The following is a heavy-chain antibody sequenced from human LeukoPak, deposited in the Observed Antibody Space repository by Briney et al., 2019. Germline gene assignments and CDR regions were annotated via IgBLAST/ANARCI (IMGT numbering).Heavy chain of an antibody. CDR2: INHSGST. CDR1: GGSFSGYY. D-gene: IGHD3-3*01. V-gene: IGHV4-34*01. J-gene: IGHJ4*02. Sequence: SETLSLTCAVYGGSFSGYYWSWLRQPPGKGLEWIGEINHSGSTNYNPSLKSRVTISVDTSKNQFSLKLSSVTAADTAVYYCARVRKITIFGVVITPFDYWGQGTLVTVSS. CDR3: ARVRKITIFGVVITPFDY.